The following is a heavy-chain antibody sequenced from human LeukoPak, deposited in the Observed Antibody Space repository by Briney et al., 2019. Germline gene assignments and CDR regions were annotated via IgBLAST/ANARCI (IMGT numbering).Heavy chain of an antibody. D-gene: IGHD4-23*01. CDR2: IYTSGST. J-gene: IGHJ4*02. Sequence: SETLSLTCTVSGGSINSYYWSWIRQPAGKGLEWIGRIYTSGSTNYNPSLKSRVTMSVDTSKKQFSLQLSSVTAADTAAYYCARGRGGTLSFDYWGQGTLVTVSS. V-gene: IGHV4-4*07. CDR1: GGSINSYY. CDR3: ARGRGGTLSFDY.